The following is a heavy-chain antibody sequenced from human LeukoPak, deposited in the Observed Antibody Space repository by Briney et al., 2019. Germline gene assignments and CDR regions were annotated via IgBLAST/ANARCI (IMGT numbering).Heavy chain of an antibody. Sequence: GGSLRLSCSASGFTFSSYAMHWVRQAPGKGLEYVSAISSNGGSTYYADSVKGRFTISRDNSKNTLYLQMSSLRAEDTAVYYCVKGKGYCSGGSCYWGQGTPVTVSS. CDR3: VKGKGYCSGGSCY. CDR1: GFTFSSYA. D-gene: IGHD2-15*01. CDR2: ISSNGGST. V-gene: IGHV3-64D*09. J-gene: IGHJ4*02.